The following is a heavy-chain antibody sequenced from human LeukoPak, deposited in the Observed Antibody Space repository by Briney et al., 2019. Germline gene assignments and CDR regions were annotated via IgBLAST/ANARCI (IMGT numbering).Heavy chain of an antibody. CDR2: INPSGGST. D-gene: IGHD1-26*01. CDR3: AREWELLLFFDY. J-gene: IGHJ4*02. Sequence: GASVKVSCKASGYTFTSYYMHWVRQAPGQGLEWMGIINPSGGSTSYAQKFQGRVTMTRDMSTSTVYMELSSLRSEDTAVYYCAREWELLLFFDYWGQGTLVTVSS. V-gene: IGHV1-46*01. CDR1: GYTFTSYY.